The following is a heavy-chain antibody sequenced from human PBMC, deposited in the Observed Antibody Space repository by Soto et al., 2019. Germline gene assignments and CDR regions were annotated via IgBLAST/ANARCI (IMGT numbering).Heavy chain of an antibody. J-gene: IGHJ4*02. CDR2: IYRDDDK. V-gene: IGHV2-5*02. Sequence: QITLKESGPPLVKPTQTLTLTCTFSAFSLSTSGVGVGWIRQPPGKALEWLTFIYRDDDKRYSPSLKSRLTITTDTSKNQVVLTMTNMDPVDTATYYCARLVAAGITYYFDSWGQGTLVTVSS. D-gene: IGHD2-21*01. CDR3: ARLVAAGITYYFDS. CDR1: AFSLSTSGVG.